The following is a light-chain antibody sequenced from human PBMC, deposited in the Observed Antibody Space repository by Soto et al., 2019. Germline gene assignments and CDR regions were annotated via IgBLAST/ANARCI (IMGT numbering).Light chain of an antibody. CDR2: GAS. Sequence: EIVMTQSPAPLSVSPGERAPLSCRASQSVSSNLAWYQQKPGQAPRLLIYGASTRATGIPARFSGSGSVTEFTLTISSLQSEDFAVYYCQQYNNWPTITFGQGTRLEIK. CDR3: QQYNNWPTIT. V-gene: IGKV3-15*01. CDR1: QSVSSN. J-gene: IGKJ5*01.